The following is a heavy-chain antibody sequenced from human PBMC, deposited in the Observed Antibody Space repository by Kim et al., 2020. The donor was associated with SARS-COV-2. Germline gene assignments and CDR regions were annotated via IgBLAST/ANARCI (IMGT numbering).Heavy chain of an antibody. Sequence: PGGSLRLSCAASGFTFTHAWMTWVRQSPGRGLEWVGRIKSIPAGGTTDYAAPVKGRFTISRDDSKNTLYLQMNSLKSEDTGIYYCTTADYGDYPHWFDPWGQGTLVTFSS. V-gene: IGHV3-15*01. CDR1: GFTFTHAW. D-gene: IGHD4-17*01. CDR2: IKSIPAGGTT. J-gene: IGHJ5*02. CDR3: TTADYGDYPHWFDP.